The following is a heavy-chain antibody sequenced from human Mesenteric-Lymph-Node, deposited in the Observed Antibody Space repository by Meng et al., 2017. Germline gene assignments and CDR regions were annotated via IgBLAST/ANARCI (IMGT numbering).Heavy chain of an antibody. CDR3: ARDWGSMGY. J-gene: IGHJ4*02. CDR2: ISSSSRYI. V-gene: IGHV3-21*01. CDR1: GFSLRSYS. Sequence: VPLGGFGGGLVKTGWSLRLSCAASGFSLRSYSMNWVRQAPGKGLEWVSSISSSSRYIYYADSVKGRFTISRDNAKNTLYLQMNSLRAEDTAVYYCARDWGSMGYWGQGTLVTVSS. D-gene: IGHD2/OR15-2a*01.